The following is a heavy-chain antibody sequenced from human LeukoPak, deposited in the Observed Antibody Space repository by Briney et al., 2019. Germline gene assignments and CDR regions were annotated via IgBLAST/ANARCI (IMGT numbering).Heavy chain of an antibody. D-gene: IGHD2-2*01. Sequence: ASVKVSCKASGGTFNSYAISWVRQALGQGLEWMGGFIPIFGTANYAQKFQGRVTITADESTSTAYLELSSLRSEDTAVYYCARADCSSTSCYLNPPYYSYGMDVWGKGTTVTVSS. J-gene: IGHJ6*04. CDR3: ARADCSSTSCYLNPPYYSYGMDV. V-gene: IGHV1-69*13. CDR1: GGTFNSYA. CDR2: FIPIFGTA.